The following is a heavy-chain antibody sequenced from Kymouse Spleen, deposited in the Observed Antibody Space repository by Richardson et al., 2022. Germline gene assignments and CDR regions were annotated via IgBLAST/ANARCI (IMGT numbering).Heavy chain of an antibody. CDR1: GGSFSGYY. J-gene: IGHJ6*02. CDR3: ARVITMVRGVIGGMDV. Sequence: QVQLQQWGAGLLKPSETLSLTCAVYGGSFSGYYWSWIRQPPGKGLEWIGEINHSGSTNYNPSLKSRVTISVDTSKNQFSLKLSSVTAADTAVYYCARVITMVRGVIGGMDVWGQGTTVTVSS. D-gene: IGHD3-10*01. V-gene: IGHV4-34*01. CDR2: INHSGST.